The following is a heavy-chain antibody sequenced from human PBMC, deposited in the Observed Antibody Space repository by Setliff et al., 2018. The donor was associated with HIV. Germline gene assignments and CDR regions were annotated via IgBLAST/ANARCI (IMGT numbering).Heavy chain of an antibody. CDR2: ISYDGSNK. CDR3: AKSNPGIGFWYFDL. CDR1: GFTFSSYG. J-gene: IGHJ2*01. D-gene: IGHD3-10*01. Sequence: GGSLRLSCAASGFTFSSYGMHWVRQAPGEGLEWVAVISYDGSNKYYADSVKGRFTISRDNSKNTLYLQMNSLRAEDTAVYYCAKSNPGIGFWYFDLWGRGTLVTVSS. V-gene: IGHV3-30*18.